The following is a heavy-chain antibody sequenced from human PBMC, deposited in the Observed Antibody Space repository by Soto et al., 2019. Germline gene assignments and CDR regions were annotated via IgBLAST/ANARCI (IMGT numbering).Heavy chain of an antibody. Sequence: QVQLVQSGAEVKKPGASVKVSCKASGYTFTSSGITWVRQAPGQGLEWMGWSSAYNGDRNYAQKLQGRVTMTIETSSSTAYMELRSRRSDDTAVYYCARDLPPGFDYYDSNGIEYWGQGTLVTVSS. CDR1: GYTFTSSG. J-gene: IGHJ4*02. CDR3: ARDLPPGFDYYDSNGIEY. D-gene: IGHD3-22*01. CDR2: SSAYNGDR. V-gene: IGHV1-18*01.